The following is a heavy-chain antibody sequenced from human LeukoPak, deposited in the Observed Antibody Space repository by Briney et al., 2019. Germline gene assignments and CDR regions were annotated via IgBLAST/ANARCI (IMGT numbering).Heavy chain of an antibody. CDR1: GFTFSSYA. V-gene: IGHV3-30*04. J-gene: IGHJ4*02. CDR2: ISYDGSNK. Sequence: GRSLRLSCAASGFTFSSYAMRWVRQAPGKGLEWAAVISYDGSNKYYADSVKGRFTISRDNSKNTLYLQMNSLRAEDTAVYYCARDKAIFGVVITPYLVDYWGQGTLVTVPS. D-gene: IGHD3-3*01. CDR3: ARDKAIFGVVITPYLVDY.